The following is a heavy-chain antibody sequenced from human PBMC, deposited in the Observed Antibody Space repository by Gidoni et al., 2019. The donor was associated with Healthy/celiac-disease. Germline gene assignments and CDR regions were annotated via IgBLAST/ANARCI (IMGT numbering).Heavy chain of an antibody. CDR3: ASFKVGVVVAAPEG. D-gene: IGHD2-15*01. J-gene: IGHJ4*02. Sequence: GLEWVANIKQDGSEKYYVDSVKGRFTISRDNAKNSLYLQMNSLRAEDTAVYYCASFKVGVVVAAPEGWGQGTLVTVSS. V-gene: IGHV3-7*03. CDR2: IKQDGSEK.